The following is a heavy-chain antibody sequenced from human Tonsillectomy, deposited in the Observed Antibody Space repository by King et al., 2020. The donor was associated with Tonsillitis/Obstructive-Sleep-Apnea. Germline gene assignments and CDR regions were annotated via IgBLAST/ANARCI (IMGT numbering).Heavy chain of an antibody. D-gene: IGHD6-25*01. Sequence: DVQLVESGAEVKKPGDSLKISCEGSGYTFTTYWIGWVRQMPGKGLEWMGILYPGDSDTTYSPSFQGQVTISAAKSISTAYLQWSSLKASDTAIYYCARRSAGTFDIWGPGTMVTVSS. J-gene: IGHJ3*02. CDR1: GYTFTTYW. CDR2: LYPGDSDT. V-gene: IGHV5-51*01. CDR3: ARRSAGTFDI.